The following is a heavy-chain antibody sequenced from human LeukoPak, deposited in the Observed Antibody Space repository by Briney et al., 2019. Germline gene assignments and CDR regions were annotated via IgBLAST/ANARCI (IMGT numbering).Heavy chain of an antibody. CDR2: INPNSGGT. Sequence: GASVKVSCRASGYTFTGYYMHWVRQAPGQGLEWMGWINPNSGGTNYAQKFQGRVTMTRGTSISTAYMELSRLRSDDTAVYYCATLYDSSGYYWDDYFDYWGQGTLVTVSS. D-gene: IGHD3-22*01. CDR3: ATLYDSSGYYWDDYFDY. V-gene: IGHV1-2*02. J-gene: IGHJ4*02. CDR1: GYTFTGYY.